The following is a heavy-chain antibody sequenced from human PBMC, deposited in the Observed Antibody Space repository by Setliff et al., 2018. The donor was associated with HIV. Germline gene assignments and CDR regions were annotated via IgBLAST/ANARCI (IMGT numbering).Heavy chain of an antibody. D-gene: IGHD3-3*01. CDR2: IHFSGST. CDR1: GDSFSGTSYY. CDR3: VRPSLGIGGGSIFHN. J-gene: IGHJ4*02. Sequence: SETLSLTCTVSGDSFSGTSYYWGWIRQPPGKGLEWIGSIHFSGSTWYTQSLKSRVTIWVDTSKDQFSLKVNSVTAADTAVYYCVRPSLGIGGGSIFHNWGQGTLVTVSS. V-gene: IGHV4-39*01.